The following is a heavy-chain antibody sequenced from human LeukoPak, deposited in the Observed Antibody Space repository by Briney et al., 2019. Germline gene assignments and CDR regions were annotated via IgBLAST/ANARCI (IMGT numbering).Heavy chain of an antibody. CDR1: GYTFTSYY. CDR2: INPSGGST. D-gene: IGHD3-22*01. V-gene: IGHV1-46*01. CDR3: ARGPRSHYYDSSGYYWRGRGGGEGDDYYYMDV. J-gene: IGHJ6*03. Sequence: ASVKVSCKASGYTFTSYYMHWVRQAPGQGLEWMGIINPSGGSTSYAQKFQGRVTITRDTSASTAYMELSSLRSEDMAVYYCARGPRSHYYDSSGYYWRGRGGGEGDDYYYMDVWGKGTTVTVSS.